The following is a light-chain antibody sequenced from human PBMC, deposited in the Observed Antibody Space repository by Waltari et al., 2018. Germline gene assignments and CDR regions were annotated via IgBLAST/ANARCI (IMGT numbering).Light chain of an antibody. Sequence: DIVITQSPATLSVSPGVTATLSCRAGQSVSINLAWYQEKPGQAPRLLIYGASTRATGIPARFSGSGSGTEFTLTISSLQSEDFAVYYCQQYNNWPPITFGQGTRLEIK. V-gene: IGKV3-15*01. CDR2: GAS. CDR1: QSVSIN. J-gene: IGKJ5*01. CDR3: QQYNNWPPIT.